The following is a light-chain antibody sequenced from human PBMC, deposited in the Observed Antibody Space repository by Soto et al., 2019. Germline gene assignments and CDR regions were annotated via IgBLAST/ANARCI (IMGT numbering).Light chain of an antibody. J-gene: IGKJ1*01. CDR3: QQYNSYSGT. Sequence: DIQMTQSPSTLSASVGDRVTITCRASQSISSWLAWYQQKPGKAPKLLIYDASSLESGVPSRFSGSGSGTEFALTISSLQPDDFATYYCQQYNSYSGTFGQVTKVEIK. CDR1: QSISSW. V-gene: IGKV1-5*01. CDR2: DAS.